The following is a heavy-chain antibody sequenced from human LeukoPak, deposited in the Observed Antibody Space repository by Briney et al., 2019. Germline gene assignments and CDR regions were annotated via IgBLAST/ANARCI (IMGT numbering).Heavy chain of an antibody. D-gene: IGHD6-13*01. CDR1: GGSFSGYY. Sequence: SETLSLTCAVYGGSFSGYYWSWIRQPPGKGLEWIGEINHSGSTNYNPSLKSRVTISVDTSKNQFSPKLSSVTAADTAVYYCARGRAAAGDLDIWGQGTMVTVSS. CDR3: ARGRAAAGDLDI. CDR2: INHSGST. J-gene: IGHJ3*02. V-gene: IGHV4-34*01.